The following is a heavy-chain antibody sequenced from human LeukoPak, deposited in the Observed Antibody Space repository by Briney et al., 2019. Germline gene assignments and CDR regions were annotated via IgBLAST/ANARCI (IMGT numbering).Heavy chain of an antibody. D-gene: IGHD3-3*01. CDR1: GFTFSSYS. CDR3: AREMGPNTIFRSRDNWFDP. CDR2: ISSSSSYI. Sequence: GGSLRLSCAASGFTFSSYSMNWVRQAPGKGLEWVSSISSSSSYIYYADSVKGRFTISRDNAKNSLYLQMNSLRAEDTAVYYCAREMGPNTIFRSRDNWFDPWGQGTLVTVSS. J-gene: IGHJ5*02. V-gene: IGHV3-21*04.